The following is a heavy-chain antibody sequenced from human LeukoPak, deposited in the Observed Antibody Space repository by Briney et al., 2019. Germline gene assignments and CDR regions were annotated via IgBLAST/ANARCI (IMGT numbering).Heavy chain of an antibody. D-gene: IGHD4-17*01. J-gene: IGHJ3*02. Sequence: ASVTVSCKASGGTFSSYAISWVRQAPGQGLEWMGGIIPIFGTANYAQKFQGRVTITADESTSTAYMELSSLRSEDTAVYYCARQPLGRTVTTFDDAFDIWGQGTMVTVSS. CDR3: ARQPLGRTVTTFDDAFDI. CDR1: GGTFSSYA. V-gene: IGHV1-69*13. CDR2: IIPIFGTA.